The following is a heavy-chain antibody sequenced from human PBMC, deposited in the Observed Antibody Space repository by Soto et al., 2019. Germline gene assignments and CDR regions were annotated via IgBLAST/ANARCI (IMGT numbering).Heavy chain of an antibody. J-gene: IGHJ4*02. Sequence: GASVKVSCKVSGYTLTELSMHWVRQAPGKGLEWMGGFDPEDGETIYAQKFQGRVTMTEDTSTDTAYMELSSLRSEDTAVYYCAAIAFGGPSTVPCFDYWRQGTLVTVSS. CDR2: FDPEDGET. V-gene: IGHV1-24*01. D-gene: IGHD3-10*01. CDR3: AAIAFGGPSTVPCFDY. CDR1: GYTLTELS.